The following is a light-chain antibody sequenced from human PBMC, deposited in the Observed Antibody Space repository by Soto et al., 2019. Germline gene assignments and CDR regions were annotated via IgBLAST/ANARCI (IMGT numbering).Light chain of an antibody. CDR3: SSFTTSNTGV. V-gene: IGLV2-14*01. J-gene: IGLJ1*01. Sequence: QSALTQPASVSGSPGQPITISCTGTSSDVGAYNYVSWYQQYPGKAPKLIIYDVVDRPSGVSNRFFGSKSGNTASLTISGLQAEDEADYYCSSFTTSNTGVFGTGTKLTVL. CDR1: SSDVGAYNY. CDR2: DVV.